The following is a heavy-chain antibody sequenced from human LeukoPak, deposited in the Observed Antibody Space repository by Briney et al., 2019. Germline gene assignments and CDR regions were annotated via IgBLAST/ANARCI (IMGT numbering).Heavy chain of an antibody. D-gene: IGHD7-27*01. CDR1: GFTFDDYT. Sequence: PGGSLRLSCAASGFTFDDYTMHWVRQAPGKGLEWVSLISWDGGSTYYADSVKGRFTISRDNAKSSLYLEMNSLRAEDTAVYYCGRGHWGLDYWGQGTLVTVSS. CDR3: GRGHWGLDY. J-gene: IGHJ4*02. V-gene: IGHV3-43*01. CDR2: ISWDGGST.